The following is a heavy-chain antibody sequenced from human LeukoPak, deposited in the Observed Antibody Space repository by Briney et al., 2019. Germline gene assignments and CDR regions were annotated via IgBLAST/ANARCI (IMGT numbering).Heavy chain of an antibody. D-gene: IGHD1-26*01. CDR2: INHSGST. Sequence: SETLSLTCAVYGGSFSGYYWSWIRQPPGKGLEWIGEINHSGSTNYNPSLKSRVTISVDTSKNQFSLKLSSVTAADTAVYYCAMQATEETEYWGQGTLVTASS. CDR1: GGSFSGYY. V-gene: IGHV4-34*01. J-gene: IGHJ4*02. CDR3: AMQATEETEY.